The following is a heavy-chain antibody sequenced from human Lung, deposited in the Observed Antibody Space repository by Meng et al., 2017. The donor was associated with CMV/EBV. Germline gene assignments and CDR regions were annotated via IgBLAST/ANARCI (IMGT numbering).Heavy chain of an antibody. J-gene: IGHJ3*02. D-gene: IGHD2-15*01. Sequence: SVXVSXKASGGTFSSYAISWVRQAPGQGLEWMGGIIPIFGTANYAQKFQGRVTITTDESTSTAYMELSSLRSEDTAVYYCARGSRSGELLTFQFAFDIWGQGXMVTVSS. CDR1: GGTFSSYA. CDR2: IIPIFGTA. V-gene: IGHV1-69*05. CDR3: ARGSRSGELLTFQFAFDI.